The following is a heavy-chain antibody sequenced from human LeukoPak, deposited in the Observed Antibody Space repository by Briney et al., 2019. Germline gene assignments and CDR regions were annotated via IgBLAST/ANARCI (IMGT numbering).Heavy chain of an antibody. CDR1: GFTFSSYA. Sequence: GGSLRLSCAASGFTFSSYAMHWVRQAPGKGLEWVAVISYDGSDKYYADSVKGRFTISRDNSKNTLYVQMNGLRADDTAAYYCASPGYGSSRYTTLDSWGQGTLVTVSS. CDR2: ISYDGSDK. J-gene: IGHJ5*01. CDR3: ASPGYGSSRYTTLDS. D-gene: IGHD6-13*01. V-gene: IGHV3-30-3*01.